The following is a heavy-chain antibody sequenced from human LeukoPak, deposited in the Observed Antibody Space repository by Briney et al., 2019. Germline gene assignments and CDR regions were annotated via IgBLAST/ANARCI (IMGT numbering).Heavy chain of an antibody. CDR1: GYTFTSYH. CDR3: ARAPDRTMVRGVIDY. J-gene: IGHJ4*02. D-gene: IGHD3-10*01. Sequence: GASVKVSCKASGYTFTSYHMHWVRQAPGQGLEWMGIINPSGGSTSYAQKFQGRVTMTRDTSTSTVYMELSSLRSEDTAVYYCARAPDRTMVRGVIDYWGQGTLVTVSS. V-gene: IGHV1-46*01. CDR2: INPSGGST.